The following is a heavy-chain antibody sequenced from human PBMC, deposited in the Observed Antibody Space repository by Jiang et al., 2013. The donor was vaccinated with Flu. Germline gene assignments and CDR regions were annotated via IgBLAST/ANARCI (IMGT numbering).Heavy chain of an antibody. J-gene: IGHJ4*02. CDR2: IYHSGST. CDR1: GYSISSGYY. V-gene: IGHV4-38-2*01. CDR3: ARVWPIMAVAD. D-gene: IGHD3-16*01. Sequence: LLKPSETLSLTCAVSGYSISSGYYWGWIRQPPGKGLEWIGSIYHSGSTYYNPSLKSRVTISVDTSKNQFSLKLSSVTAADTAVYYCARVWPIMAVADWGQGTLVTVSS.